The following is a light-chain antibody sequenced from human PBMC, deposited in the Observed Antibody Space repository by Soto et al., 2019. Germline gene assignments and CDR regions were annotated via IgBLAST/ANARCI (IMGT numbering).Light chain of an antibody. CDR3: QQYSYWWA. J-gene: IGKJ1*01. CDR1: QSISSH. V-gene: IGKV3-15*01. CDR2: GAS. Sequence: EIVMTQSPATLSVSPGETATLSCWASQSISSHLAWYQQKPGQTPSLLIYGASTRAPGIPARFSGSGFGTEFTLTISSLQSEDSAVYYCQQYSYWWAFGQGTKVEIK.